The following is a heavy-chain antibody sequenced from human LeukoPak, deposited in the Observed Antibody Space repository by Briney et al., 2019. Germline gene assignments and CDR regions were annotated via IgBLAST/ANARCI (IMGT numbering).Heavy chain of an antibody. V-gene: IGHV3-21*01. CDR3: TRDPLRYLRVGHYDY. D-gene: IGHD3-9*01. Sequence: GGSLRLSCAASGFTFSSYWMHWVRQAPGKGLEWVSSIDYDSSHIYYAASVRGRFTISRDNARDSVYLQMDSLRVEDTAVYYCTRDPLRYLRVGHYDYWGQGTLVAVSS. CDR2: IDYDSSHI. CDR1: GFTFSSYW. J-gene: IGHJ4*02.